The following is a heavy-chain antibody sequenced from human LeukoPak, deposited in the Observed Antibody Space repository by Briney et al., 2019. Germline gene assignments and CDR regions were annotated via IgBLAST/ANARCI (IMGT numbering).Heavy chain of an antibody. CDR3: SRDSYGYRPDSVFGV. V-gene: IGHV3-49*03. CDR2: TASKIHDGII. J-gene: IGHJ6*02. D-gene: IGHD5-24*01. Sequence: GGPLRLSCTASGFTFEDYALRWFRQAPGKGLEWVGFTASKIHDGIIEYAAPVKGRFTISRDDYRSIAYLEMNSLKTEDTAVYYCSRDSYGYRPDSVFGVWGQGTTVIVSS. CDR1: GFTFEDYA.